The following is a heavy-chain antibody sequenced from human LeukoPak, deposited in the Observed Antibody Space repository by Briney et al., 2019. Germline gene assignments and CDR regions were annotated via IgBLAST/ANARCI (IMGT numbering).Heavy chain of an antibody. Sequence: GGSLRLSCAASGFTFSAYWMHWVRQSPGRGLVWGARINGDGTTTSYADSVKGRFTISRDNAKNTLYLQMNSLRAEDTAVFYCARAGVGFDYWGQGTLVTVSS. CDR3: ARAGVGFDY. V-gene: IGHV3-74*01. CDR2: INGDGTTT. CDR1: GFTFSAYW. J-gene: IGHJ4*02. D-gene: IGHD1-26*01.